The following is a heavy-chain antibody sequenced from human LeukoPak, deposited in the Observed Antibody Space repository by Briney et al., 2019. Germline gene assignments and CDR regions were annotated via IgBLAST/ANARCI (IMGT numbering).Heavy chain of an antibody. CDR3: ARSKVPATGNWFDP. V-gene: IGHV4-34*01. D-gene: IGHD2-21*02. CDR1: GGSFSGYY. J-gene: IGHJ5*02. Sequence: SETLSLTCAVYGGSFSGYYWSWIRQPPGKGLEWIGEINHSGSTNYNPSPKSRFTISVDTSKSQFSLKLSSVTAADTAVYYCARSKVPATGNWFDPWGQGTLVTVSS. CDR2: INHSGST.